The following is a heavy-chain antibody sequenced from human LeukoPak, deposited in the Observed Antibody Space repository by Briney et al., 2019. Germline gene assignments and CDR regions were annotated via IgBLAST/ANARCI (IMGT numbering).Heavy chain of an antibody. J-gene: IGHJ2*01. CDR3: AREPKFYDVLIGYYYYFDL. CDR2: IDTSGST. D-gene: IGHD3-9*01. V-gene: IGHV4-4*07. Sequence: SETLSLTCTVSGGSISSYSWNWSRQPAGKGLEWMERIDTSGSTNYNPSLKSRVTLSVDTSKNQFSLKLSSVTAADTAVYYCAREPKFYDVLIGYYYYFDLWGRGTLVTVSS. CDR1: GGSISSYS.